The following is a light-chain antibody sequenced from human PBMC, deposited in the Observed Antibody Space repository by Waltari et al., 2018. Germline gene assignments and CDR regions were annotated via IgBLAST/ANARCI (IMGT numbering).Light chain of an antibody. CDR3: QQRFNWPNT. CDR2: DAS. Sequence: EIVLTQSPATLSLSPGERATLSCRASQSVTSYLAWYQQKPGQVPRLLIYDASSRATGVPARFSGSGSGTDFTLTISGLEPEDFAVYYCQQRFNWPNTFGQGTKLEIK. V-gene: IGKV3-11*01. J-gene: IGKJ2*01. CDR1: QSVTSY.